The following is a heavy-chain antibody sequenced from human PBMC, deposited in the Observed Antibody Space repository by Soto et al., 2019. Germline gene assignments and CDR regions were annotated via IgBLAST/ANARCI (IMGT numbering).Heavy chain of an antibody. CDR3: AKSNWFDP. Sequence: EVQLVESGGGLVQPGGSLRLSCAASGFTFSDYWMNWVRQAPGKGLVWVSRIDGDGSSTSYADSVKGRFTISRDNAKNMLYLQMNSLRAEDTAVYYCAKSNWFDPWGQGTLVTVSS. CDR2: IDGDGSST. CDR1: GFTFSDYW. J-gene: IGHJ5*02. V-gene: IGHV3-74*01.